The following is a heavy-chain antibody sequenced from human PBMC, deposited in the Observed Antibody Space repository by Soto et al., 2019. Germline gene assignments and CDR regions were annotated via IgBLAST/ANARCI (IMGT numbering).Heavy chain of an antibody. CDR3: ARGGDVVVPTALDY. CDR1: GGSINSSNW. V-gene: IGHV4-4*02. J-gene: IGHJ4*02. Sequence: QVQLQESGPGLVKPSGTLSLTCAVSGGSINSSNWWSWVRQPPGKGLEWIGEIYHSGSTNYKPSLKSRVTISVDKSKNQFSLNLSSMTAADTAVYYCARGGDVVVPTALDYWGQGTLVTVSS. CDR2: IYHSGST. D-gene: IGHD2-2*01.